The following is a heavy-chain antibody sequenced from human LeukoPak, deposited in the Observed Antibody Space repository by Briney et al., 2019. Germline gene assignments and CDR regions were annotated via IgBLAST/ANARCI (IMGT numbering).Heavy chain of an antibody. CDR3: ARSSYCSGGSCASYYYYYYMDV. CDR2: INHSGST. D-gene: IGHD2-15*01. CDR1: GGSFSGYY. J-gene: IGHJ6*03. Sequence: SETLSLTCAVYGGSFSGYYWSWIRQPPGKGLEWIGEINHSGSTNYNPSLESRVTISVDTSKNQFSLKLSSVTAADTAVYYCARSSYCSGGSCASYYYYYYMDVWGKGTTVTVSS. V-gene: IGHV4-34*01.